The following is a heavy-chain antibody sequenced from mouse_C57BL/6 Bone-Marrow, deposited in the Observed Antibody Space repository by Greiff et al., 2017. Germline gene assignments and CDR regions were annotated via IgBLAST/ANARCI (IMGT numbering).Heavy chain of an antibody. D-gene: IGHD2-3*01. CDR1: GFTFSSYG. V-gene: IGHV5-6*02. Sequence: DVKLVESGGDLVKPGGSLKFSCAASGFTFSSYGMSWVRQTPDKRLEWVATISSGGSYTYYPDSVKGRFTISSATAKNTLYLQMSSLKSEDTAMYYCARHSRWFLPFDFDVWGTGTTVTVSS. CDR2: ISSGGSYT. J-gene: IGHJ1*03. CDR3: ARHSRWFLPFDFDV.